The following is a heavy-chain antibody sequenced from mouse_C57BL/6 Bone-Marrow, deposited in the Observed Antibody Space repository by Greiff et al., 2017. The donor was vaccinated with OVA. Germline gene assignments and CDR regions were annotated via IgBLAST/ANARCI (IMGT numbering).Heavy chain of an antibody. D-gene: IGHD2-2*01. J-gene: IGHJ2*01. V-gene: IGHV1-81*01. Sequence: VKLMESGAELARPGASVKLSCKASGYTFTSYGISWVKQRTGQGLEWIGEIYPRSGNTYYNEKFKGKATLTADKSSSTAYMELRSLTSEDSAVYFCAAGGLRRYFDYWGQGTTLTVSS. CDR2: IYPRSGNT. CDR1: GYTFTSYG. CDR3: AAGGLRRYFDY.